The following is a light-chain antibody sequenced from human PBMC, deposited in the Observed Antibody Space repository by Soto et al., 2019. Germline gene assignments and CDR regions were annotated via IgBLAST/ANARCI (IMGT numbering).Light chain of an antibody. V-gene: IGLV1-51*01. Sequence: QSVLTQPPPVSAAPGQKVTISCSGSSSNIGNNYVSWYQQFPGTAPQLLIYDNNNRPSGIPDRFSGSKSGTSATLDITGLQTGDEADYYCATWDSSLSTGVFGTGTKLTVL. CDR1: SSNIGNNY. CDR2: DNN. CDR3: ATWDSSLSTGV. J-gene: IGLJ1*01.